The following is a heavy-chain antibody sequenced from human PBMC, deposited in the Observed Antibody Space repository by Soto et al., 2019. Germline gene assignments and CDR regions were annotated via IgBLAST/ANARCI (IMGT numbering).Heavy chain of an antibody. J-gene: IGHJ5*02. Sequence: QVQLVQSGAEVKKPEASVKVSCKVSGYTLNEVAMHWVRQAPGKGLEWLGGFDPDEAETIYAQHFQGRVTMTEDTSTDTVYMELSSLRSEDTALYFCTTYHGDYNFDHWGQGTLVTVSS. D-gene: IGHD4-17*01. CDR1: GYTLNEVA. V-gene: IGHV1-24*01. CDR2: FDPDEAET. CDR3: TTYHGDYNFDH.